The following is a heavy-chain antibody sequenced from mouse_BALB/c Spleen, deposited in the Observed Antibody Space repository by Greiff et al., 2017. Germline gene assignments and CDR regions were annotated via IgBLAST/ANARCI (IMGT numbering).Heavy chain of an antibody. CDR2: IWGDGST. J-gene: IGHJ4*01. CDR3: ARVYSMAHYYAMDY. V-gene: IGHV2-6-7*01. D-gene: IGHD2-10*02. CDR1: GFSLTGYG. Sequence: QVQLKESGPGLVAPSQSLSITCTVSGFSLTGYGVNWVRQPPGKGLEWLGMIWGDGSTDYNSALKSRLSISKDKSKSQVFLKMNSLQTDDTARYYCARVYSMAHYYAMDYWGQGTSVTVSS.